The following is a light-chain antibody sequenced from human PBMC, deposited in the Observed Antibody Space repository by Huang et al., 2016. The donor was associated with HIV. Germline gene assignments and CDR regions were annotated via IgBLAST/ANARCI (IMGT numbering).Light chain of an antibody. J-gene: IGKJ1*01. Sequence: DIVMTQSPDSLAVSPGERATIDCKSSQSVLYSSNNKNYLAWYQQKSGQSPKLLIYWASTRESGVPDRFSGSGSGTDFTLTISSLQAEDVAVYFCQQYYSIPWTFGQGTKVEVK. CDR3: QQYYSIPWT. V-gene: IGKV4-1*01. CDR1: QSVLYSSNNKNY. CDR2: WAS.